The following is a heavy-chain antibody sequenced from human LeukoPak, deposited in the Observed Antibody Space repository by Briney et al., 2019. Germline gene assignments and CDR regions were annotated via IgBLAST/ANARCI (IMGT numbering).Heavy chain of an antibody. CDR1: GFTFSSYG. CDR2: IWYDGSNK. CDR3: ARGPVAGKGEIDY. V-gene: IGHV3-33*01. Sequence: GRSLRLSCAASGFTFSSYGMHRVRQAPGKGLEWVAVIWYDGSNKYYADSVKGRFTIFRENSKNTLYLQMNSLRAEDTAVYYCARGPVAGKGEIDYWGQGTLVTVSS. D-gene: IGHD6-19*01. J-gene: IGHJ4*02.